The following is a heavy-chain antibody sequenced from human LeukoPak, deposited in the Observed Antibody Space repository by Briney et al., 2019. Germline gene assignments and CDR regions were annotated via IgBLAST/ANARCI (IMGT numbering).Heavy chain of an antibody. CDR1: GYHINNAYY. CDR2: INHSGST. J-gene: IGHJ5*02. D-gene: IGHD2-2*01. Sequence: KSSETLSLTCTVSGYHINNAYYWVWIRQPPGKGLEWIGEINHSGSTNYHPSLKSRVNISVDTSKNQFSLKLSSVTAADTAVYYCARSHPRQFDIVVVPAAWGHWFDPWGQGTLVTVSS. CDR3: ARSHPRQFDIVVVPAAWGHWFDP. V-gene: IGHV4-38-2*02.